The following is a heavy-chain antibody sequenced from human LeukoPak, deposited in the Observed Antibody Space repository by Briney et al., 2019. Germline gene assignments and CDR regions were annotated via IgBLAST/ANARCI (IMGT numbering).Heavy chain of an antibody. J-gene: IGHJ4*02. CDR1: GGSFSGYY. D-gene: IGHD5-12*01. CDR3: ASRDGYNSLNY. Sequence: SETLSLTCAVYGGSFSGYYWSWVRQPPGKGLEWIGEINHSGSTNYNPSLKSRVTISVDTSKNQFSLKLSSVTAADTAVYYCASRDGYNSLNYWGQGTLVTVSS. CDR2: INHSGST. V-gene: IGHV4-34*01.